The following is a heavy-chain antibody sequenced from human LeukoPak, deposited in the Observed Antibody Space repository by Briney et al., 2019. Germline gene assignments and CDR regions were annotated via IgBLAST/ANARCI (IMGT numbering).Heavy chain of an antibody. CDR3: ARDTDSSGCYWVYYYYYGMDV. V-gene: IGHV3-48*01. Sequence: TGGSLRLSCAASGFTFSSYSMNWVRQAPGKGLEWVSYISSSSSTIYYADSVKGRFTISRDNAKNSLYLQMNSLRAEDTAVYYCARDTDSSGCYWVYYYYYGMDVWGQGTTVTVSS. J-gene: IGHJ6*02. CDR1: GFTFSSYS. CDR2: ISSSSSTI. D-gene: IGHD3-22*01.